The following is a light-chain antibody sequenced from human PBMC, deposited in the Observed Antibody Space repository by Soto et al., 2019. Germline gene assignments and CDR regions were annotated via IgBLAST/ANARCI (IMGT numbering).Light chain of an antibody. CDR2: DVS. Sequence: QSALTQPASVSGSPGQSITISCTGTSSDVGGYNYVSWYQQHPGKAPKLMIYDVSNRPPGVSNRFSGSKSGNTASLTISGLQAEDEADYYCSSYTSSSTSVVFGGGTKLTV. CDR3: SSYTSSSTSVV. CDR1: SSDVGGYNY. J-gene: IGLJ2*01. V-gene: IGLV2-14*01.